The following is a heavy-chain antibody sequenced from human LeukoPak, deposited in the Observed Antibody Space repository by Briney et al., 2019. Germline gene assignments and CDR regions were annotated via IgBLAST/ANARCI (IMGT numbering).Heavy chain of an antibody. CDR1: GASISSYY. Sequence: SETLSLTCTVSGASISSYYWSWIRQPPGQGPEWIGYVYYSGSTHYNHLFESRVTMSMDTSKKQFSLKLTSVTAADTAVYYCAREMYYDFWGGYFHSWGQGILVTVSS. D-gene: IGHD3-3*01. CDR3: AREMYYDFWGGYFHS. J-gene: IGHJ5*01. CDR2: VYYSGST. V-gene: IGHV4-59*01.